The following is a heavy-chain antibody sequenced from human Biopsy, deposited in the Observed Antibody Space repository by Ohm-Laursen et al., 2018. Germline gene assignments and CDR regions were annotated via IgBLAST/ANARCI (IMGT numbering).Heavy chain of an antibody. CDR3: SGVPTFWGVIGGVFFHS. Sequence: TLSLTCSVSGGSINSGGNFWGWVRQSPGKGLEWIGYIYDNGDTYYNPALMSLVSISADTSKNQVSLRLNSVTAADTAVDYCSGVPTFWGVIGGVFFHSLGQGILVTVSS. CDR1: GGSINSGGNF. J-gene: IGHJ5*01. D-gene: IGHD3-16*02. V-gene: IGHV4-31*01. CDR2: IYDNGDT.